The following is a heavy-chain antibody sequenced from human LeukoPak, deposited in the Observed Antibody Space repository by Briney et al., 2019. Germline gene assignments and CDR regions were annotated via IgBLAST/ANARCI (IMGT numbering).Heavy chain of an antibody. J-gene: IGHJ4*02. CDR3: ARTYRYGYSYEYYFDY. Sequence: SGPTLVNPTQTLTLTCTFSGFSLSTSGVGVGWIRQPPGKALEWLARIDWDDDNYYSTSLKTRLTISKDASKNQVVLTMTNMDSEDTATYFCARTYRYGYSYEYYFDYWGQGTLVTVSS. CDR1: GFSLSTSGVG. CDR2: IDWDDDN. D-gene: IGHD5-18*01. V-gene: IGHV2-70*11.